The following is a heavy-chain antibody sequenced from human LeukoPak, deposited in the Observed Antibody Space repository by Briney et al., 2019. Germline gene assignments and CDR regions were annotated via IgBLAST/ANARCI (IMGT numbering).Heavy chain of an antibody. CDR2: INPRSGET. V-gene: IGHV1-2*04. CDR1: GYTFTGYF. CDR3: TKGGSVDEIYKSTIFNY. J-gene: IGHJ4*02. Sequence: GASVKVSCKASGYTFTGYFLHWVRQAPGQGLEWVGWINPRSGETDWAQKFQGWITMTRDTSITTAYMELSRLTSDDTAVYYCTKGGSVDEIYKSTIFNYWGQGTLVTVSS. D-gene: IGHD5-24*01.